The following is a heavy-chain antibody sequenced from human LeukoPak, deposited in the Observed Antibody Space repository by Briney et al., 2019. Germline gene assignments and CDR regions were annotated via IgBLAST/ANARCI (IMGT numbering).Heavy chain of an antibody. V-gene: IGHV1-2*02. CDR1: GYTFTGYY. Sequence: ASRKVSCKASGYTFTGYYIQWVRRAPGQGLEWMGWINPKTTATNYAQKFRGRVTVTRDTSIDTAYMELNRLTSDDTAMYYCARVRGDYGDYTSSYSDYWGQGTLVTVSS. CDR2: INPKTTAT. J-gene: IGHJ4*02. CDR3: ARVRGDYGDYTSSYSDY. D-gene: IGHD4-17*01.